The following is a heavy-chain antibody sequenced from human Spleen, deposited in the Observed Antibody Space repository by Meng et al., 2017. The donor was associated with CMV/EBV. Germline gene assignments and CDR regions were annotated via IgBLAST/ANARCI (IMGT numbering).Heavy chain of an antibody. Sequence: ASVKVSCKASGYTFTSYDINWGRQATRQGLEGMGWMNPNSGNTGYAQKFQGRVTMTRNTSISTAYMELSSLSSEDTAAYYCARARYSYGYLYYGMDVWGQGTTVTVSS. CDR3: ARARYSYGYLYYGMDV. V-gene: IGHV1-8*01. CDR1: GYTFTSYD. D-gene: IGHD5-18*01. CDR2: MNPNSGNT. J-gene: IGHJ6*02.